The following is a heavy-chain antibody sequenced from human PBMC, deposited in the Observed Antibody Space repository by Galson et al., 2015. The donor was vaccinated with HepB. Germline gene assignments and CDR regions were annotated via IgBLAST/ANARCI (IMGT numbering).Heavy chain of an antibody. V-gene: IGHV3-9*01. CDR3: VLVGYYDFWSGSLHYGMDV. Sequence: PLGLSCAAHAVTFDDYARHWARQAPGKGLEWVGGISWNSGSRGYADSVKGRFTISRDNAKNSLYLQMNSLRAEDTALYYCVLVGYYDFWSGSLHYGMDVWGQGTTVTVSS. D-gene: IGHD3-3*01. CDR2: ISWNSGSR. J-gene: IGHJ6*02. CDR1: AVTFDDYA.